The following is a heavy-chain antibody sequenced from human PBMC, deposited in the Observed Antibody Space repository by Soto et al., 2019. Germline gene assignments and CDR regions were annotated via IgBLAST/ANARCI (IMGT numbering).Heavy chain of an antibody. D-gene: IGHD2-15*01. J-gene: IGHJ6*02. CDR2: IYYSGST. Sequence: QVQLQESGPGLVKPSQTLSLTCTVSGGSISSGGFYWSWIRQHPGKGLEWIGDIYYSGSTYYNPSLKRRVTISVETSKNQFSLKLSSVTAADTAVYYCARDERSGGGYSYGMDVWGQGTTVTVSS. CDR3: ARDERSGGGYSYGMDV. CDR1: GGSISSGGFY. V-gene: IGHV4-31*03.